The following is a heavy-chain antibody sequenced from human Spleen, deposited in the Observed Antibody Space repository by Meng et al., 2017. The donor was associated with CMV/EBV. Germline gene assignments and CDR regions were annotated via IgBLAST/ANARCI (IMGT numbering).Heavy chain of an antibody. CDR1: GYTFTSYY. CDR2: INPSGGST. D-gene: IGHD2-8*01. J-gene: IGHJ6*02. V-gene: IGHV1-46*01. Sequence: ASVKVSCKASGYTFTSYYMHWVRQAPGQGLEWMGIINPSGGSTSYAQKFQGRVTMTRDTSTSTVYMELSSLRSEDTAVYYCARVLMVYALYYYYGMDVWGQGTTVTVSS. CDR3: ARVLMVYALYYYYGMDV.